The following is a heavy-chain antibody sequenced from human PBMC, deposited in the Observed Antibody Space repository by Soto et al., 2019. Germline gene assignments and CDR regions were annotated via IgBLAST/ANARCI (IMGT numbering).Heavy chain of an antibody. D-gene: IGHD6-19*01. CDR2: ISGSGDST. CDR1: GFTFSSYT. J-gene: IGHJ1*01. Sequence: GGSLRLSCVASGFTFSSYTMRWVRQAPGKGLEWVSGISGSGDSTYYADSVKGRFTISRDNSKSTVYLQMHSLGAEDTAVYYCERGGSIGWWARGHLVTVSS. CDR3: ERGGSIGW. V-gene: IGHV3-23*01.